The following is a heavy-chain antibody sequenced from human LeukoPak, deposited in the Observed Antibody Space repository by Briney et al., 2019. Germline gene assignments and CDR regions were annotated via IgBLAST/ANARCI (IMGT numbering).Heavy chain of an antibody. D-gene: IGHD4-17*01. Sequence: GASVKVSCKASGYTFTSYGISWVRQAPGQGLEWMGGIIPIFGTANYAQKFQGRVTITADKSTSTAYMELSSLRSEDTAVYYCARKEWTTDYYYYMDVWGKGTTVTVSS. V-gene: IGHV1-69*06. CDR3: ARKEWTTDYYYYMDV. J-gene: IGHJ6*03. CDR2: IIPIFGTA. CDR1: GYTFTSYG.